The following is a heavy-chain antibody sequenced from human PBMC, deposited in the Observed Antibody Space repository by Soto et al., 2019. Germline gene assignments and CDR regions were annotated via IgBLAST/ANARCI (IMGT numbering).Heavy chain of an antibody. CDR3: ARGRGLSVVPDAASLFPYGMDV. D-gene: IGHD2-2*01. J-gene: IGHJ6*02. Sequence: QVQLQQWGAGLLKPSETLSLTCAVYGGSFSGYYWSWIRQPPGKGLEWIGEINHSGSTNYNPSLKSRVTISVDTSKNQFSLKLRSVTAAYTAVYSCARGRGLSVVPDAASLFPYGMDVWGQGTTVTVSS. V-gene: IGHV4-34*01. CDR1: GGSFSGYY. CDR2: INHSGST.